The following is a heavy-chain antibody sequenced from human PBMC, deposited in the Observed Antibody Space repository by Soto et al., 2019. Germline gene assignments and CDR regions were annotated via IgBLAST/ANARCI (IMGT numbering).Heavy chain of an antibody. J-gene: IGHJ4*02. CDR1: GFTFSSYG. CDR3: AMAMLRITMIVAGD. D-gene: IGHD3-22*01. Sequence: QVQLVESGGGVVQPGRSLRLSCAASGFTFSSYGMHWVRQAPGKGLEWVAVISYDGSNKYYADSVKGRFTISRDNSKNTLYRQMNSLRAEDTAVYYCAMAMLRITMIVAGDWGQGTLVTVSS. V-gene: IGHV3-30*03. CDR2: ISYDGSNK.